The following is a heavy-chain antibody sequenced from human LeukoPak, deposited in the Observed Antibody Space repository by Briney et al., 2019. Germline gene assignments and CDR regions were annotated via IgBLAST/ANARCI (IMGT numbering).Heavy chain of an antibody. V-gene: IGHV4-34*01. D-gene: IGHD3-22*01. CDR1: GGSFSGYY. Sequence: PSETLSLTCAVYGGSFSGYYWSWIRQPPGKGLEWIGEINHSGSTNYNPSLKSRVTISVGTSKNQFSLKLSSVTAADTAVYYCARATYYYDSSGYYLDYWGQGTLVTVSS. CDR2: INHSGST. J-gene: IGHJ4*02. CDR3: ARATYYYDSSGYYLDY.